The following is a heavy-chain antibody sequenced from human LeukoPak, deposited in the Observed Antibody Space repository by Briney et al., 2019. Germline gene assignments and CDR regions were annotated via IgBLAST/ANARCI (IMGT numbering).Heavy chain of an antibody. CDR2: ISSSSSYI. CDR1: GFTFSSYS. J-gene: IGHJ4*02. V-gene: IGHV3-21*01. Sequence: GGSLRRSCAASGFTFSSYSMNWVRQAPGKGLEWVSSISSSSSYIYYADSVKGRFTISRDNAKNSLYLQMNSLRAEDTAVYYCARVYYDSSGYYPIGYWGQGTLVTVSS. CDR3: ARVYYDSSGYYPIGY. D-gene: IGHD3-22*01.